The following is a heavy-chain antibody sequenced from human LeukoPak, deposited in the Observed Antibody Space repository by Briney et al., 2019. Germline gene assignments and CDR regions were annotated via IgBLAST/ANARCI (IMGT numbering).Heavy chain of an antibody. D-gene: IGHD2-2*01. Sequence: SETLSLTCTVSGGSISSSSYSWGWIRQPPGKGLEWIGSIYYSGSTYYNPSLKGRVTISVDTSKNQFSLKLSSVTAADTAVYYCARQLQYQLLGVDYYYGMDVWGQGTTVTVSS. CDR1: GGSISSSSYS. CDR3: ARQLQYQLLGVDYYYGMDV. CDR2: IYYSGST. V-gene: IGHV4-39*01. J-gene: IGHJ6*02.